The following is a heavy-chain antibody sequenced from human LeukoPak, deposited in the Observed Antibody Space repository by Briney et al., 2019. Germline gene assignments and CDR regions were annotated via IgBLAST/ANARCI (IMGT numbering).Heavy chain of an antibody. CDR1: GYTFTNYY. J-gene: IGHJ4*02. Sequence: GASVKVSCKASGYTFTNYYIHWVRQAPGQGLEWMGIINPSGGSTDYAQNFQSRVTMTRDTSTSTVYMELSSLRSDDTAEYFCWIAAAGRNFDYWGQGTLVTVSS. D-gene: IGHD6-13*01. CDR2: INPSGGST. CDR3: WIAAAGRNFDY. V-gene: IGHV1-46*01.